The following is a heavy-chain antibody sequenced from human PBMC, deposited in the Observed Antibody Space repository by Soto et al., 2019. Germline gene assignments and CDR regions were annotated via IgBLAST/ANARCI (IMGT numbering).Heavy chain of an antibody. J-gene: IGHJ4*02. CDR2: ISSSGSTA. V-gene: IGHV3-48*03. Sequence: GGSLRLSCAASGFTFSLFELHWVRQAPGKGLEWISYISSSGSTAYYASSVEGRFTISRDNANNSVYLQMDSLRAEDTALYYCTRAAWFPYLSFYWGQGALVTVSS. D-gene: IGHD3-10*01. CDR3: TRAAWFPYLSFY. CDR1: GFTFSLFE.